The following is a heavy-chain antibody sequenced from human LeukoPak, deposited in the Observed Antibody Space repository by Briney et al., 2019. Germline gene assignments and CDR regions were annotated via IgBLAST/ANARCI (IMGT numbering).Heavy chain of an antibody. CDR1: GLTFSSYS. D-gene: IGHD6-19*01. CDR2: ISSSGSTI. CDR3: AREGQWLSDFDY. V-gene: IGHV3-48*04. J-gene: IGHJ4*02. Sequence: GGSLRLSCAGSGLTFSSYSMNWVRQAPGKGLEWVSYISSSGSTIYYADSVKGRFTISRDNAKNSLYLQMNSLRAEDTAVYYCAREGQWLSDFDYWGQGTLVTVSS.